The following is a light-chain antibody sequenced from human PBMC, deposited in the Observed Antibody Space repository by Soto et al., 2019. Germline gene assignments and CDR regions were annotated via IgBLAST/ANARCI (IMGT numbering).Light chain of an antibody. Sequence: EIVMTQSPANLSVSPGERVTLSCRASQSVSSDLAWYQQKPGQSPRLLIYGASTRATGIPARFSGSGSGTEFTLTISSLQSEDFAVYYCQQYTNWPLIFGQGTRLEIK. J-gene: IGKJ5*01. CDR1: QSVSSD. CDR3: QQYTNWPLI. CDR2: GAS. V-gene: IGKV3-15*01.